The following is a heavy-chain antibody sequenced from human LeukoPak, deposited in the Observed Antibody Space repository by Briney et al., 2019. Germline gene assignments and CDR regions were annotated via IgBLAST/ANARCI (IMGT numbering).Heavy chain of an antibody. V-gene: IGHV3-49*03. CDR2: IRSKAYGGTT. CDR3: TREDYYDSTLFDY. Sequence: PGGSLRLSCTASGFTFGDYAMSWFRQAPGKGLEWVGFIRSKAYGGTTEYAASVKGRFTISRDDSKSIACLQMNSLKTEDTAVYYCTREDYYDSTLFDYWGQGTLVTVSS. CDR1: GFTFGDYA. D-gene: IGHD3-22*01. J-gene: IGHJ4*02.